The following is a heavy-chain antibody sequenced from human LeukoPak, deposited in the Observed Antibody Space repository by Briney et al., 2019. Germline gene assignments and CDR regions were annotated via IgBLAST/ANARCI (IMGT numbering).Heavy chain of an antibody. D-gene: IGHD4-17*01. J-gene: IGHJ5*02. CDR1: GGSISSSSYY. Sequence: SETLSLTCSVSGGSISSSSYYWGWIRQPPGKGLEWIGSIYYSGSTFYNPSLKSRVTISVDTSKNQFSLKLSSVTAADTAVYHCARKRGDTVTTRWSLDPWGQGTLVTVSS. CDR2: IYYSGST. V-gene: IGHV4-39*01. CDR3: ARKRGDTVTTRWSLDP.